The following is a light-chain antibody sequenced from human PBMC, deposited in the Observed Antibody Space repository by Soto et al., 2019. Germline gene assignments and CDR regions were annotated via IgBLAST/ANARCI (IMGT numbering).Light chain of an antibody. V-gene: IGKV1-5*03. CDR2: KAS. J-gene: IGKJ1*01. CDR1: QSISSW. Sequence: DIQRTQSPSTLSASVGDRVTIACRSSQSISSWLAWYQQKPGKAPKLLIYKASSLESGVPSRFSGSGSGTEFTLTISSLQPDDFATYYCQQYNSYSPTWTFGQGTKVDIK. CDR3: QQYNSYSPTWT.